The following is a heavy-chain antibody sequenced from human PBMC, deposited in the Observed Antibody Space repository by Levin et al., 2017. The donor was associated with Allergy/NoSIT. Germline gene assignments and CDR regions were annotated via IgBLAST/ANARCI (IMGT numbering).Heavy chain of an antibody. V-gene: IGHV3-23*01. CDR1: GFTFSSYA. D-gene: IGHD1/OR15-1a*01. Sequence: GESLKISCAASGFTFSSYAMSWVRQAPGKGLEWVSAISGSGGSTYYADSVKGRFTISRDNSKNTLYLQMNSLRAEDTAVYYCAKDRGWNTLRGVNWFDPWGQGTLVTVSS. J-gene: IGHJ5*02. CDR2: ISGSGGST. CDR3: AKDRGWNTLRGVNWFDP.